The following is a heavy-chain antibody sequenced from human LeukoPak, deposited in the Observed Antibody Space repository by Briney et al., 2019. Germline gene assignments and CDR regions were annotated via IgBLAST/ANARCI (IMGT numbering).Heavy chain of an antibody. CDR2: SYRSGST. D-gene: IGHD7-27*01. Sequence: SETLSLTCAVSGYSISSGFYWGWIRQPPGKGLEWIGSSYRSGSTYYNPSLKSRVTISVDTSKNQFSLILTSVTAADTAVYYCARHPPGQNGGIDFWGQGTLVTVSS. V-gene: IGHV4-38-2*01. CDR3: ARHPPGQNGGIDF. J-gene: IGHJ4*02. CDR1: GYSISSGFY.